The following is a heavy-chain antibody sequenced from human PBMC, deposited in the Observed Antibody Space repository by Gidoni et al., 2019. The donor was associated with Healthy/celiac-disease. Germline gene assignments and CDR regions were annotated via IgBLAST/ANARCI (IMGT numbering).Heavy chain of an antibody. D-gene: IGHD6-6*01. J-gene: IGHJ4*02. CDR3: ARDILRGGIAARHDY. CDR2: ISYDGSNK. V-gene: IGHV3-30-3*01. CDR1: GFTFSSYA. Sequence: QVQLVESGGGVVQPGRSLRLSCAAPGFTFSSYAMPWVRQAPGKGLEWVAVISYDGSNKSYADSVKGRFTISRDNSKNTLYLQMNSLRAEDTAVYYCARDILRGGIAARHDYWGQGTLVTVSS.